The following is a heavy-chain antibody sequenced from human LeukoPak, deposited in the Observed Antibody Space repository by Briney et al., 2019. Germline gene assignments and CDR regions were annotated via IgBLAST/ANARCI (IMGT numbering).Heavy chain of an antibody. J-gene: IGHJ5*02. CDR1: GGTFSSYA. CDR2: IIPIFGTA. D-gene: IGHD3-9*01. Sequence: ASVKVSCKASGGTFSSYAISWVRRAPGQGLEWMGGIIPIFGTANYAQKFQGRVTITADESTSTAYMELSSLRSEDTAVYYCARDRAGGRYFDWSKAGNNWFDPWGQGTLVTVSS. V-gene: IGHV1-69*13. CDR3: ARDRAGGRYFDWSKAGNNWFDP.